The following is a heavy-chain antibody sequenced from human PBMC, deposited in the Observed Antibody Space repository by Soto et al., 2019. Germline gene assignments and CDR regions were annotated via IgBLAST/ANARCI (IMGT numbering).Heavy chain of an antibody. Sequence: SQTLSLTCVISGDSVSSNSAAWNWIRQSPSRGLEWLGRTYYRSKWYNDYAVSVKSRITINPDTSKNQFSLQLNSVTPEDTAVYYCARSVTGDAGIAVAGAPFDYWGQGTMVTVSS. V-gene: IGHV6-1*01. J-gene: IGHJ4*02. CDR1: GDSVSSNSAA. D-gene: IGHD6-19*01. CDR2: TYYRSKWYN. CDR3: ARSVTGDAGIAVAGAPFDY.